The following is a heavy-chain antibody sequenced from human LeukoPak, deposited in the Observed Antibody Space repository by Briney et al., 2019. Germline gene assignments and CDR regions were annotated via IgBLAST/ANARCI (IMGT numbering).Heavy chain of an antibody. V-gene: IGHV1-46*01. CDR2: INPSGGST. D-gene: IGHD2-2*01. CDR3: ARGGPIVVVPAAMAY. Sequence: GASVKVSCKASGYTFTSYYMHWVRQVPGQGLEWMGIINPSGGSTSYAQKFQGRVTMTRDMSTSTVYMELSSLRSEDTAVYYCARGGPIVVVPAAMAYWGQGTLVTVSS. J-gene: IGHJ4*02. CDR1: GYTFTSYY.